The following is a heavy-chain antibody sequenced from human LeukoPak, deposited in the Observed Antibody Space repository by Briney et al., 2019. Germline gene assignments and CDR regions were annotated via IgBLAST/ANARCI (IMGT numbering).Heavy chain of an antibody. Sequence: PSETLSLTCTVSGGSISSYYWSWIRRPPGKGLEWIGYIYYSGSTNYNPSLKSRVTISVDTSKNQFSLKLNSVTAADTAVYYCARRPAVTAFDYWGQGTLVTVSS. CDR1: GGSISSYY. V-gene: IGHV4-59*01. J-gene: IGHJ4*02. CDR3: ARRPAVTAFDY. CDR2: IYYSGST. D-gene: IGHD5-18*01.